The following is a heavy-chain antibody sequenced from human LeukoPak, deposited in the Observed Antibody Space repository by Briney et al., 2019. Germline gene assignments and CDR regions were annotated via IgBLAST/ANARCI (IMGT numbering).Heavy chain of an antibody. Sequence: ASVKVSCKASGYTFTSCGISWVRQAPGQGLEWMGWISAYNGNTNYAQKLQGRVTMTTDTSTSTAYMELRSLRSDDTAVYYCARSRSGYSPYYFDYWGQGTLVTVSS. CDR3: ARSRSGYSPYYFDY. CDR1: GYTFTSCG. D-gene: IGHD3-3*01. J-gene: IGHJ4*02. CDR2: ISAYNGNT. V-gene: IGHV1-18*01.